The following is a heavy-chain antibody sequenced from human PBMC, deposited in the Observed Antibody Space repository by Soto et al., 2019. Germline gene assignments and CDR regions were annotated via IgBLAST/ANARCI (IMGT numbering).Heavy chain of an antibody. J-gene: IGHJ5*02. CDR2: LSSNSAYI. D-gene: IGHD6-13*01. CDR1: GFTFRSFT. CDR3: TRDASRDSSARGWFDP. Sequence: PGGSLRLSCAASGFTFRSFTMNWVRQAPGKGLEWVSTLSSNSAYIYYTDALRGRFTISRDNAKNSLHLQMNSLRAEDTAVYYCTRDASRDSSARGWFDPWGPGTLVTVSS. V-gene: IGHV3-21*01.